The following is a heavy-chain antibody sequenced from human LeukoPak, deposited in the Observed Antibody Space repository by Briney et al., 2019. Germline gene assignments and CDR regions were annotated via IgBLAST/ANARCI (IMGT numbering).Heavy chain of an antibody. D-gene: IGHD3-3*01. Sequence: ASVKVSCKASGGTFSSYAISWVRQAPGQGLEWMGGIIPIFGTANYAQKFQGRVTITADESTSTAYMELSSLRSEDTAVYYRARDVKANFGVVNGMDVWGQGTTVTVSS. CDR2: IIPIFGTA. CDR1: GGTFSSYA. CDR3: ARDVKANFGVVNGMDV. V-gene: IGHV1-69*13. J-gene: IGHJ6*02.